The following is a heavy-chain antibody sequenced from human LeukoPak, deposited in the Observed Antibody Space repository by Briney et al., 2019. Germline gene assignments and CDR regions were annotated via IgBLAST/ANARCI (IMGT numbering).Heavy chain of an antibody. V-gene: IGHV3-43*02. Sequence: PGGSLRLSCAASGFTFDDYAMHWVRQAPGKGLEWVSLISGDGGSTYYADSVKGRFTISRDNSKNSLYLQMNSLRTEDTALYYCAKDWCTNGVCYNRYFDYWGQGTLVTVSS. CDR2: ISGDGGST. CDR3: AKDWCTNGVCYNRYFDY. D-gene: IGHD2-8*01. J-gene: IGHJ4*02. CDR1: GFTFDDYA.